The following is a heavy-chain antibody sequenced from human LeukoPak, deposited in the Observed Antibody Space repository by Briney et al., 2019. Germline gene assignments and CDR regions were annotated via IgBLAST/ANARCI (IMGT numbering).Heavy chain of an antibody. CDR1: GYTLTGLS. D-gene: IGHD6-13*01. Sequence: ASVKVSCKVSGYTLTGLSMHWVRQAPGKGLEWMGGFDPEDGETIYAQKFQGRVTMTEDTSTDTAYMGLSSLRSEDTAVYYCATAKGAAAGTRKMFGWFDPWGQGTLVTVSS. J-gene: IGHJ5*02. CDR3: ATAKGAAAGTRKMFGWFDP. V-gene: IGHV1-24*01. CDR2: FDPEDGET.